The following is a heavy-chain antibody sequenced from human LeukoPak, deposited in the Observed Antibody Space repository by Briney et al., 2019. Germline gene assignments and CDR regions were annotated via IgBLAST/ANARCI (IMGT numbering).Heavy chain of an antibody. J-gene: IGHJ5*02. D-gene: IGHD3-10*01. V-gene: IGHV1-8*02. CDR2: MNPNSGNT. Sequence: GASVKVSCKASGGTFSSYAISWVRQAPGHGLEWMGWMNPNSGNTGYAQKFQGRVTMTRNTTISTAYMELSSLRSEDTAVYYCARSWVLLWFGELLNWFDPWGQGTLVTVSS. CDR3: ARSWVLLWFGELLNWFDP. CDR1: GGTFSSYA.